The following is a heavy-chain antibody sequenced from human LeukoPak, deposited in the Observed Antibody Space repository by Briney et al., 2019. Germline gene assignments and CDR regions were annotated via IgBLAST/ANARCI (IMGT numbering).Heavy chain of an antibody. CDR1: GGSISSYY. J-gene: IGHJ4*02. CDR3: ARNLVGDPCSSWTFEY. D-gene: IGHD6-13*01. V-gene: IGHV4-59*08. CDR2: IYYSGST. Sequence: SETLSLTCAVSGGSISSYYCSWIRQPPGKGLEWIGYIYYSGSTNYNPSLKSRVTISVDTSKNQFSLKLSSVTAADTAVYYCARNLVGDPCSSWTFEYWGQRNLVTVSS.